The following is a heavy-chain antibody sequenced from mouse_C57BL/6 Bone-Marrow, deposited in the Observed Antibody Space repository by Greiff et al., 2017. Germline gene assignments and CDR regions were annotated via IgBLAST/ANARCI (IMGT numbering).Heavy chain of an antibody. CDR3: ARSTVVATDY. Sequence: QVQLQQPGAELVMPGASVKLSCKASGYTFTSYWMHWVKQRPGPGLEWIGEIDPSDSYTNYNQKFKGKSTLTVDKSSSTAYMQLSSLTSEDAAVYYWARSTVVATDYGGQGTTLTVAS. D-gene: IGHD1-1*01. V-gene: IGHV1-69*01. J-gene: IGHJ2*01. CDR2: IDPSDSYT. CDR1: GYTFTSYW.